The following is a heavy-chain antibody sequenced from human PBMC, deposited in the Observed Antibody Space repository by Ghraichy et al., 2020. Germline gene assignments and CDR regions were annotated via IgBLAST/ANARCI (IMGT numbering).Heavy chain of an antibody. CDR2: INHSGST. CDR1: GGSFSGYY. CDR3: ARRSVVVAEGIDY. Sequence: SETLSLTCAVYGGSFSGYYWSWIRQPPGKGLEWIGEINHSGSTNYNPSLKSRVTISVDTSKNQFSLKLSSVTAADTAVYYCARRSVVVAEGIDYWGQGTLVTVSS. J-gene: IGHJ4*02. V-gene: IGHV4-34*01. D-gene: IGHD2-21*01.